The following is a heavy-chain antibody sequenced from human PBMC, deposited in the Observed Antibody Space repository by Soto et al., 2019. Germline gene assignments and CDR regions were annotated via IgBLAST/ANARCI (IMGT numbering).Heavy chain of an antibody. CDR1: GFTFSRHY. J-gene: IGHJ4*02. D-gene: IGHD2-8*01. Sequence: EVQLMAAGGALVQPGGSLRLSCAGSGFTFSRHYMAWARQALGKGLEWVAAIKEDGTQKFYVDSVRGRFTISRDNANNSLFLQMSSLRDEDTAVYFCATSMVPYYYDYWGQGTLVTVSS. CDR2: IKEDGTQK. V-gene: IGHV3-7*01. CDR3: ATSMVPYYYDY.